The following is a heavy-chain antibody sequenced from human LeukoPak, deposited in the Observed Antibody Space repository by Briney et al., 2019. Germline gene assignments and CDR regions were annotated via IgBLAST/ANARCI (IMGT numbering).Heavy chain of an antibody. V-gene: IGHV3-30-3*01. CDR1: GFAFSSSA. Sequence: QTGGSLRLSCATSGFAFSSSAMHWVRQAPGKGLELVALISYDGSNKYYGDSVKGRFTISRDNSKNTLYLQVNSLRAEDTAVYYCARDRRGGYCSGSTCYSGFDYWGQGTLVTVSS. CDR3: ARDRRGGYCSGSTCYSGFDY. J-gene: IGHJ4*02. CDR2: ISYDGSNK. D-gene: IGHD2-15*01.